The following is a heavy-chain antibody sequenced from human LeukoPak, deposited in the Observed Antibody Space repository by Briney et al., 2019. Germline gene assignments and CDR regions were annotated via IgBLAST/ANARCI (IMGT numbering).Heavy chain of an antibody. V-gene: IGHV4-34*01. Sequence: PSETLSLTCAVYGGSFSGYYWSWIRQPPGKGLEWIGEINHSGSTNYNPSLKSRVTISVDTSKNQFSLKLSSVTAADTAVYYCASRGPGYSSGWQDYWGQGTLVTVSS. CDR2: INHSGST. CDR3: ASRGPGYSSGWQDY. CDR1: GGSFSGYY. J-gene: IGHJ4*02. D-gene: IGHD6-19*01.